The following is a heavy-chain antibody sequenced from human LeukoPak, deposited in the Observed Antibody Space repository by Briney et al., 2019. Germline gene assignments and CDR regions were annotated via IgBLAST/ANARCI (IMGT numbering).Heavy chain of an antibody. V-gene: IGHV3-23*01. CDR2: ISSSGDGT. CDR1: GFTFSNYA. J-gene: IGHJ4*02. Sequence: GGSLRLSCVGSGFTFSNYAMTWVRQGPGKGLEWVSTISSSGDGTFYADSVKGRFTVSRDNSKNTLYLQMNSLRAEDTALYYCAKDIGQWELLFDYWGQGTLVTVSS. CDR3: AKDIGQWELLFDY. D-gene: IGHD1-26*01.